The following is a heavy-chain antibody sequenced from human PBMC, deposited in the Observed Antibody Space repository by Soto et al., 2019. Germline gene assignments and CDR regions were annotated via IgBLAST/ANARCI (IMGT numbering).Heavy chain of an antibody. CDR1: GFTFSSYA. CDR2: ISYDGSNK. V-gene: IGHV3-30*18. Sequence: QVQLVESGGGVVQPGRSLRLSCVASGFTFSSYAIHWVRQAPGKGLEWVAVISYDGSNKFYADSVKGRFTISRDNSKNTLYLRMNRLNTEDTAVYYCAKDVTVDIVNTPGYWGQGTLVTVSS. J-gene: IGHJ4*02. D-gene: IGHD5-12*01. CDR3: AKDVTVDIVNTPGY.